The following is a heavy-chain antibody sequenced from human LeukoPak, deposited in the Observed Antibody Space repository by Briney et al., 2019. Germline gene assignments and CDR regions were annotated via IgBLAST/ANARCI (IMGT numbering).Heavy chain of an antibody. D-gene: IGHD6-19*01. Sequence: SETLSLTCTVSGGSISSYYWGWIRQPPGKGLEWIGYIYYSGSTNYNPSLKSRVTISVDTSKNQFSLKLSSVTAADTAVYYCARHKSSGPEKGSNWFDPWGQGTLVTVSS. J-gene: IGHJ5*02. V-gene: IGHV4-59*08. CDR2: IYYSGST. CDR3: ARHKSSGPEKGSNWFDP. CDR1: GGSISSYY.